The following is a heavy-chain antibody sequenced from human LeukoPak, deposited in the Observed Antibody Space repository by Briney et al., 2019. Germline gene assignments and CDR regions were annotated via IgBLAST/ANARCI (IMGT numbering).Heavy chain of an antibody. D-gene: IGHD2-15*01. CDR2: ISYDGSNK. J-gene: IGHJ4*02. CDR3: AREAPTPRGPFDY. Sequence: GGSLRLSCAASGFTFSSYAMHWVRQAPGKGLEWVAVISYDGSNKYYADSVKGRFTISRDNSKNTLYLQMNSLRAEDTAVYYCAREAPTPRGPFDYWGQGTLVTVSS. V-gene: IGHV3-30-3*01. CDR1: GFTFSSYA.